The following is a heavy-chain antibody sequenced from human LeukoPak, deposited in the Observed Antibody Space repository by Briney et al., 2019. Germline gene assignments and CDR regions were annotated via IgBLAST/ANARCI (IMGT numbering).Heavy chain of an antibody. Sequence: SETLSLTCAVYGGSFSGYYWSWIRQPSGKGLEWIGEINHSGSTNYNPSLKSRVTISVDTSKNQFSLKLSSVTAADTAVYYCARGKFPRYFDYWGQGTLVTVSS. V-gene: IGHV4-34*01. J-gene: IGHJ4*02. CDR2: INHSGST. CDR1: GGSFSGYY. CDR3: ARGKFPRYFDY.